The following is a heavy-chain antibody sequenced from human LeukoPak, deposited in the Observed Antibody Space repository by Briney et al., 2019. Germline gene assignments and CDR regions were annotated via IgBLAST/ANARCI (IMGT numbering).Heavy chain of an antibody. J-gene: IGHJ6*03. V-gene: IGHV4-34*01. CDR3: ARGNGSSRSYYYYYYMDV. D-gene: IGHD3-10*01. CDR1: GGSISSYY. Sequence: PETLSLTCTVSGGSISSYYWSWIRRPPGKGLEWIGEINRSGSTNYNPSLKSRVTISVDTSKNQFSLKLSSVTAADTAVYYCARGNGSSRSYYYYYYMDVWGKGTTVTVSS. CDR2: INRSGST.